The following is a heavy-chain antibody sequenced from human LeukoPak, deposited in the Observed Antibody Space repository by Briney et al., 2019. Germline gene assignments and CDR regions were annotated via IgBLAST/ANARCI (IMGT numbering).Heavy chain of an antibody. J-gene: IGHJ4*02. V-gene: IGHV4-38-2*02. D-gene: IGHD3-10*01. CDR3: ARDRRRWLAVRSPMYFDY. CDR2: IYLSGST. CDR1: GYSISSGYY. Sequence: SETLSLTCTVSGYSISSGYYWAWIRQPPGKGPEWIGSIYLSGSTYYNPSLKSRVTISLETSKNQFSLKLTSVTAADTAVYYCARDRRRWLAVRSPMYFDYWGQGSLLTVSS.